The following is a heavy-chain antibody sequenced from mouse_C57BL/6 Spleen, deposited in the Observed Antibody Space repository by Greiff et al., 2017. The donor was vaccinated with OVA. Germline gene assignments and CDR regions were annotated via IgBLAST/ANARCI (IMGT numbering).Heavy chain of an antibody. CDR2: ISYDGSN. Sequence: EVKLMESGPGLVKPSQSLSLTCSVTGYSITSGYYWNWIRQFPGNKLEWMGYISYDGSNNYNPSLKNRISITRDTSKNQFFLKLNSVTTEDTATYYCARGSTFYGSSYDWYFDVWGTGTTVTVSS. J-gene: IGHJ1*03. CDR3: ARGSTFYGSSYDWYFDV. D-gene: IGHD1-1*01. CDR1: GYSITSGYY. V-gene: IGHV3-6*01.